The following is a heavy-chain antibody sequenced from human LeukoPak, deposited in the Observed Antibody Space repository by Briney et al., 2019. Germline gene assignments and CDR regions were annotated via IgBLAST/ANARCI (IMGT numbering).Heavy chain of an antibody. J-gene: IGHJ4*02. CDR3: ARADSDILTGFSY. CDR1: GFTFRSHG. D-gene: IGHD3-9*01. Sequence: GGSLRLSCAASGFTFRSHGMHWVRQAPGKGLEWVAVISYDGRNKYYADSVKGRFTISRDNSKNTLYLQMNSLRAEDTAVYYCARADSDILTGFSYWGQGTLVTVSS. CDR2: ISYDGRNK. V-gene: IGHV3-30*19.